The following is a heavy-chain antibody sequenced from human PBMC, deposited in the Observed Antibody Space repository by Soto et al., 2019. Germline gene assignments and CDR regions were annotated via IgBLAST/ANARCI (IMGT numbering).Heavy chain of an antibody. J-gene: IGHJ2*01. V-gene: IGHV4-39*02. CDR3: ARVGAIPEYWYFDL. D-gene: IGHD1-26*01. CDR1: GGSISSSSYY. Sequence: QLQLQESGPGLVKPSETLSLTCTVSGGSISSSSYYWGWIRQPPGKGLEWIGSVYYSGSTYYNPSLKSRVTLSVDTSKNHSSLKLSSVTAADPAVYYCARVGAIPEYWYFDLWGRGTLVTVSS. CDR2: VYYSGST.